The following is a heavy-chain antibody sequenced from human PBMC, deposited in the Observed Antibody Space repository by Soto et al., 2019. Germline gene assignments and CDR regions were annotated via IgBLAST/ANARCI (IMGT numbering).Heavy chain of an antibody. CDR3: ARAVGYCGGGTCGWFDP. V-gene: IGHV3-30-3*01. Sequence: VQLVESGGDVVQPGRSLRLSCAASGFTFSTYAMHWVRQAPGKGLEWVTVISYDGNNKYYAGSVRGRFSISRDNSKNTLFLQMSSLRPEDTAVYYCARAVGYCGGGTCGWFDPWGQGTLVTVSS. CDR1: GFTFSTYA. J-gene: IGHJ5*02. CDR2: ISYDGNNK. D-gene: IGHD2-15*01.